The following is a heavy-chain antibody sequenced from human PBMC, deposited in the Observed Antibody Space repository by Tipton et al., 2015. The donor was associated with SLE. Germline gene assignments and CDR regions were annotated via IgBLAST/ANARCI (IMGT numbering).Heavy chain of an antibody. CDR1: GGSFSGYY. CDR3: ARGGLGVSYYYYMDV. CDR2: ISHSGST. Sequence: LRLSCAVYGGSFSGYYWSWIRQPPGKGLEWIGEISHSGSTNYNPSLESRVTISLDTSKNQFSLKLSSVTAADTAVYYCARGGLGVSYYYYMDVWGKGTTVTVAS. J-gene: IGHJ6*03. V-gene: IGHV4-34*01. D-gene: IGHD1-26*01.